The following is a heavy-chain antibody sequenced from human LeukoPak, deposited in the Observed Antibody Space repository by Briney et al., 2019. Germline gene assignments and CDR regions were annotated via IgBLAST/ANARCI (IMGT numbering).Heavy chain of an antibody. CDR2: ISSSSSYI. V-gene: IGHV3-21*01. J-gene: IGHJ6*03. CDR3: ARGFRGWHGGYYYMDV. Sequence: PGGSLRLSCAASGFTFSSYSMNWVRQAPGKGLEWVSSISSSSSYIYYADSVKGRFTISRDNAKNSLYLQMNSLRAEDTAVYYCARGFRGWHGGYYYMDVWGKGTTVTVSS. CDR1: GFTFSSYS. D-gene: IGHD6-19*01.